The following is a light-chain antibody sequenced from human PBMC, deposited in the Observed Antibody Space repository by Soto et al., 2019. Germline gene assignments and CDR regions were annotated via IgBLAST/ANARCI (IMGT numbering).Light chain of an antibody. V-gene: IGKV1-9*01. CDR1: QSISTY. CDR3: QQLLSYPIT. CDR2: AAS. Sequence: DIQMTQSPSSLSASVGDRVTITCRASQSISTYLNWYQQKAGLAPKLLIYAASTLQSGVPLRFSGSGSGTSFTLTISSLQPEDFATYYCQQLLSYPITFGQGTRLEIK. J-gene: IGKJ5*01.